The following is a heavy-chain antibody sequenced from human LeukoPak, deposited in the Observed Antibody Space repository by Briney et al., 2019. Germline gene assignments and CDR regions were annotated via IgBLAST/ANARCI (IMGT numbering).Heavy chain of an antibody. CDR2: INPNSGGT. CDR3: AREVDSSKAFDI. V-gene: IGHV1-18*01. Sequence: ASVKVSCKASGYTFTSYGISWVRQAPGQGLEWMGWINPNSGGTNYAQKFQGRVTITTDESTSTAYMELSSLRSEDTAVYYCAREVDSSKAFDIWGQGTMVTVSS. D-gene: IGHD6-13*01. CDR1: GYTFTSYG. J-gene: IGHJ3*02.